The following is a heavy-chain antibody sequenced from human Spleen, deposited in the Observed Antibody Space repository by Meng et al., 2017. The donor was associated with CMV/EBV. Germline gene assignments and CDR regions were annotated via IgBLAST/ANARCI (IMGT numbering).Heavy chain of an antibody. V-gene: IGHV1-18*01. Sequence: CKASRYTFTTHGIAWVRQAPGQGLEWMGWISTYNGNTLYTQKFQGRVTMTTDTSTSTAYMELRSLRSDDTAVYYCARDEDSSAFWFDPWGQGTLVTVSS. D-gene: IGHD3-22*01. CDR2: ISTYNGNT. CDR1: RYTFTTHG. CDR3: ARDEDSSAFWFDP. J-gene: IGHJ5*02.